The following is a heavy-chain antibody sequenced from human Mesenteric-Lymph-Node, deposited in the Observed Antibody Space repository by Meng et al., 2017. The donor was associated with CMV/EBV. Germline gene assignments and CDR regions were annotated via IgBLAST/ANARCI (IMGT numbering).Heavy chain of an antibody. J-gene: IGHJ6*02. V-gene: IGHV3-9*01. CDR3: AKEELRDFYFGVDV. D-gene: IGHD3-10*01. CDR2: ITWNGGGV. CDR1: GFTFGDYA. Sequence: GGSLRLSCAASGFTFGDYAMHWVRQAPGKGLEWVSVITWNGGGVDYADSVRGRFTISRDNAKNSLYLQMNSLRVEDTALYYCAKEELRDFYFGVDVWGQGTTVTVSS.